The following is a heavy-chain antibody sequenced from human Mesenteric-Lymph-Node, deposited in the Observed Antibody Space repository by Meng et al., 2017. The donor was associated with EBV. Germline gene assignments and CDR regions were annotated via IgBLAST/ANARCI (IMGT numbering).Heavy chain of an antibody. CDR2: SYYRSKWYN. D-gene: IGHD3-22*01. Sequence: QVHLQQAAPGLVTPPQTPSRSCAPSWDCVSSNSAACLWIRQSPARGLEWLVKSYYRSKWYNDYAVSVQSSITINPNTFKHQFSLQLNSVNHEGTGVYSFERRDYNSLRSFWGQGTLVTVSS. J-gene: IGHJ4*02. CDR3: ERRDYNSLRSF. CDR1: WDCVSSNSAA. V-gene: IGHV6-1*03.